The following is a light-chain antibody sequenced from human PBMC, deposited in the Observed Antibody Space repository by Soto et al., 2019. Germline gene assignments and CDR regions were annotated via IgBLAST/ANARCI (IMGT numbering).Light chain of an antibody. J-gene: IGKJ1*01. V-gene: IGKV3-15*01. CDR1: QSVSSN. Sequence: EIVMTQSPATLSVSPGERDTLSCRASQSVSSNLAWYQQQPGQAPRLLIYGASTRATGIPARFSVSESVTEFTHTISSLQSEDFAIYYCQHYNNWPRTFGQGTKVDIK. CDR2: GAS. CDR3: QHYNNWPRT.